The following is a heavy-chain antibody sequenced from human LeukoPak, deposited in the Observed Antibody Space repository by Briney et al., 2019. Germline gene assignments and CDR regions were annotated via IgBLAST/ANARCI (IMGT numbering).Heavy chain of an antibody. CDR3: AQKTPGTHPFDY. V-gene: IGHV3-23*01. CDR1: GFTFSSYA. Sequence: GGSLRLSCAASGFTFSSYAMNWVRQAPGKGLEWVSACGTSGDTYYADSVRGRFTISRDNAKNTVYLQMSSLRAEDTAVYYCAQKTPGTHPFDYWGQGTLVPVSS. CDR2: CGTSGDT. D-gene: IGHD6-13*01. J-gene: IGHJ4*02.